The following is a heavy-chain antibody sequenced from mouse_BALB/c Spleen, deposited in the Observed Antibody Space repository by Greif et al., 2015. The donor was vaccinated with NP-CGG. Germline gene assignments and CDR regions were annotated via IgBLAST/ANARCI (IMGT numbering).Heavy chain of an antibody. V-gene: IGHV1-80*01. CDR2: IYPGDGDT. Sequence: VRLQQSGAELVRPGSSVKISCKASGYAFSSYWMNWVKQRPGQGLEWIGQIYPGDGDTNYNGKFKGKATLTADKSPSAAYMQLSSLTTEDSAVYFWAREDYGTRYFDVWGAGTTVTVS. D-gene: IGHD1-1*01. CDR1: GYAFSSYW. J-gene: IGHJ1*01. CDR3: AREDYGTRYFDV.